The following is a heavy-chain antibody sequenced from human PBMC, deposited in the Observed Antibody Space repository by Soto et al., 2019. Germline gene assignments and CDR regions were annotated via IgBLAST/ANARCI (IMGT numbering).Heavy chain of an antibody. CDR3: ASATITYYYDSSGRAFYYYGMNV. CDR1: GGTFSSYA. Sequence: SVKVSCKASGGTFSSYAISWVRQAPGQGLEWMGGIIPIFGTANYAQKFQGRVTITAVESTSTAYMELSSLRSEDTAVYYCASATITYYYDSSGRAFYYYGMNVWGQGTTVTVSS. J-gene: IGHJ6*02. V-gene: IGHV1-69*13. CDR2: IIPIFGTA. D-gene: IGHD3-22*01.